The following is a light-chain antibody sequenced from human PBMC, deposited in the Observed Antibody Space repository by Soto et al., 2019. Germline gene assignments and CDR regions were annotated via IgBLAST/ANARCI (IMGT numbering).Light chain of an antibody. Sequence: EIVLTQSPGTLSLSPGERATLSCRASQSVINGYLAWYQQRPGQPPRLVIYVASSSATGIPDRFSGSGSGTDSPLKISRLEPEDFAAYYWQQYGSSPFTFGEGTRVEIK. CDR1: QSVINGY. V-gene: IGKV3-20*01. CDR2: VAS. J-gene: IGKJ4*01. CDR3: QQYGSSPFT.